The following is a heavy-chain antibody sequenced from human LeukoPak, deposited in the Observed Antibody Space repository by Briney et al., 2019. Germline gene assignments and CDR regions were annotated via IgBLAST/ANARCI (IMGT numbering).Heavy chain of an antibody. CDR1: GGSISSYY. D-gene: IGHD1-26*01. CDR3: ARALGGSYLNPEMYYFAY. J-gene: IGHJ4*02. CDR2: IYYSGDT. V-gene: IGHV4-59*01. Sequence: PSETLSLTCTVSGGSISSYYWNWIRQPPGKGLEWIGFIYYSGDTNYNSSLKSRATISLDTSKNQLFLKMRSVTAADTAVYYCARALGGSYLNPEMYYFAYWGQGTLVTVSS.